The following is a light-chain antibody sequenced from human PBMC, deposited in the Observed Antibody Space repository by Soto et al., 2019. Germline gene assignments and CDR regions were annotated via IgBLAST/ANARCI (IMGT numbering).Light chain of an antibody. CDR2: AAS. J-gene: IGKJ5*01. CDR3: EQRYSHSIT. V-gene: IGKV1-39*01. Sequence: DIQMTQSPSSLSASIGDRITITCRASQSISSHLYWFQQKPGQAPKLLIYAASSLQSGVPSRFSGSGSGTDFALTISSLQPDDFATYYCEQRYSHSITFGQGTRLQIK. CDR1: QSISSH.